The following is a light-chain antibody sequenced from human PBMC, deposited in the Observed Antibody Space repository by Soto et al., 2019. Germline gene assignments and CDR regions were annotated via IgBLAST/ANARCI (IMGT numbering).Light chain of an antibody. J-gene: IGKJ4*01. CDR2: DAS. CDR1: QSVSTY. V-gene: IGKV3-11*01. Sequence: EIVLTQSPATLSLSPGERATLSCRATQSVSTYLAWYQQKPGQAPRLLIYDASNRATGIPARFSGSGSGTDFTLIISSLEPEDFAVYYCRQRSNWLTFGGGTKVEIK. CDR3: RQRSNWLT.